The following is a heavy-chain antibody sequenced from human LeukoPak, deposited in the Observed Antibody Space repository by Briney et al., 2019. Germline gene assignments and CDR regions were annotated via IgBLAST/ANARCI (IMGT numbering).Heavy chain of an antibody. J-gene: IGHJ1*01. Sequence: GGSLRLSCAASGFTFNTYWMHWLRQAPGKGLVWVSRIKSDGSTNYADSVKGRFTISRDNAKNTVSLQMNSLRAEDTGVYYCARAPSEIGGYYPEYFRHWGQGTLVTVSS. CDR1: GFTFNTYW. V-gene: IGHV3-74*01. CDR3: ARAPSEIGGYYPEYFRH. D-gene: IGHD3-22*01. CDR2: IKSDGST.